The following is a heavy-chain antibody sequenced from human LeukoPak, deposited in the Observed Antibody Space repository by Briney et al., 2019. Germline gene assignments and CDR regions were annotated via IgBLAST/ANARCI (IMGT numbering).Heavy chain of an antibody. J-gene: IGHJ6*03. CDR1: GFTFSSYG. Sequence: PGGSLRLSCAASGFTFSSYGMHWVRQAPGKGLEWVAFIRYDGSNKYYADSVKGRFTISRDNSKNTLYLQMNSLRAEDTAVYYCAKDPVVGPYYYYMDVWGKGTTVTVSS. CDR2: IRYDGSNK. D-gene: IGHD2-2*01. CDR3: AKDPVVGPYYYYMDV. V-gene: IGHV3-30*02.